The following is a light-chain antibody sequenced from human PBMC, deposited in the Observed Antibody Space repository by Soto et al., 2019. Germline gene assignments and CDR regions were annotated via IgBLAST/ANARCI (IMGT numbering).Light chain of an antibody. V-gene: IGKV3-11*01. Sequence: EIVLTQSPATLSLSPGERATLSCRASQSVSSYFAWYQQKPGQAPRLLIYDASNRATGIPARFSGSGSGTAFPLTISRLEPEDFAVYSCQQRGNWPLTFGQGTKVDIK. CDR1: QSVSSY. CDR2: DAS. CDR3: QQRGNWPLT. J-gene: IGKJ1*01.